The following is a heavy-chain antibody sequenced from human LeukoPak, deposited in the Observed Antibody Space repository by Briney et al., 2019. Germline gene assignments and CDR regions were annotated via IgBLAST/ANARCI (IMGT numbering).Heavy chain of an antibody. J-gene: IGHJ4*02. V-gene: IGHV3-30*18. CDR3: AKVGEEGATTFDY. D-gene: IGHD1-26*01. CDR1: GFTFSSYG. CDR2: ISYDGSNK. Sequence: PGGSLRLSCAASGFTFSSYGMHWVRQAPGKGLEWVAVISYDGSNKYYADSVKGRFTISRDNSKNTLYLQMNSLRAKDTAVYYCAKVGEEGATTFDYWGQGTLVTVSS.